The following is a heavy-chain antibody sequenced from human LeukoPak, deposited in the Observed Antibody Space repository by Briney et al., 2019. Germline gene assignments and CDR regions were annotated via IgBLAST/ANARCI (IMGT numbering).Heavy chain of an antibody. CDR3: ARDLVTVTKGFDI. J-gene: IGHJ3*02. CDR1: ADSFSSHY. Sequence: SETLSLTCAVSADSFSSHYWTWIRQPPGKGLEWIGYISYIGSTNYNPSLKSRVTISIDTSKNQSSLKLRSVTAADTAVYYCARDLVTVTKGFDIWGQGTMVSVSS. CDR2: ISYIGST. D-gene: IGHD4-17*01. V-gene: IGHV4-59*11.